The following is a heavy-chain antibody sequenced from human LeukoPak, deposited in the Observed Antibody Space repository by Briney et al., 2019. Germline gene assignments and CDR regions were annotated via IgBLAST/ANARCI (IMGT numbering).Heavy chain of an antibody. J-gene: IGHJ4*02. V-gene: IGHV3-23*01. D-gene: IGHD3-22*01. CDR1: GFTFSSYG. CDR3: AKDSGQYYYDSSGYYFGDY. Sequence: GGSLRLSCAASGFTFSSYGMSWVRQAPGKGLEWVSAISGSGGSTYYADSVKGRFTISRDNSKNTLYLQMNSLRAEDTAVYYCAKDSGQYYYDSSGYYFGDYWGQGTLVTVSS. CDR2: ISGSGGST.